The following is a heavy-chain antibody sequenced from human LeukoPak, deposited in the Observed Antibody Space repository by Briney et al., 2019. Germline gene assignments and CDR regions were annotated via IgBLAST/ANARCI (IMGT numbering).Heavy chain of an antibody. D-gene: IGHD3-10*01. Sequence: ASVKVSCKASGGTFSSYAISWVRQAPGQRLEWMGWINAGNGNTKYSQKFQGRVTITRDTSASTAYMELSSLRSEDTAVYYCARERFGELDYWGQGTLVTVSS. CDR1: GGTFSSYA. J-gene: IGHJ4*02. V-gene: IGHV1-3*01. CDR3: ARERFGELDY. CDR2: INAGNGNT.